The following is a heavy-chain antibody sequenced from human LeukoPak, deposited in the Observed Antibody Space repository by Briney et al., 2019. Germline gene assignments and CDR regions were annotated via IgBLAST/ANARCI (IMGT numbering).Heavy chain of an antibody. D-gene: IGHD3-10*01. CDR1: GFTFSNAW. J-gene: IGHJ4*02. CDR3: TTDLLGDFDY. Sequence: AGGSLRLSCAASGFTFSNAWMSWVRQAPGKGLEWVGRIKSKTDGGITDYAAPVKGRFTISRDDSKNTLYLQMNSLKTEDTAVYYCTTDLLGDFDYWGQGTLVTVSS. V-gene: IGHV3-15*01. CDR2: IKSKTDGGIT.